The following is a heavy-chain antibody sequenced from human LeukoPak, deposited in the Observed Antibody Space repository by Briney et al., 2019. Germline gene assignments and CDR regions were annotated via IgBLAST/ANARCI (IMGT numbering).Heavy chain of an antibody. D-gene: IGHD6-13*01. CDR1: GFTFSSYA. J-gene: IGHJ4*02. V-gene: IGHV4-4*09. CDR2: IYTSGST. Sequence: GSLRLSCAASGFTFSSYAMSWVRQAPGKGLEWIGYIYTSGSTNYNPSLKSRVTISVDTSRNQFSLKLSSVTAADTAVYYCATLGRPYSSWSTPGYFDYWGQGTLVTVSS. CDR3: ATLGRPYSSWSTPGYFDY.